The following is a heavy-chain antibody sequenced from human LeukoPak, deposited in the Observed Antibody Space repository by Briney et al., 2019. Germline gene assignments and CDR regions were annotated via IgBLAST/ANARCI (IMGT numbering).Heavy chain of an antibody. CDR2: TYHRSKWHY. CDR3: ARVVRPAVAGSDWFDP. V-gene: IGHV6-1*01. Sequence: PSQTLSLTCAISGDSVSSNSAAWNWIRQSPSRGLEWRGRTYHRSKWHYDYAISVKGRITINPDTSKNQSSMQLPSVTPEDPALYYCARVVRPAVAGSDWFDPWGQGTLVTVSP. CDR1: GDSVSSNSAA. D-gene: IGHD6-19*01. J-gene: IGHJ5*02.